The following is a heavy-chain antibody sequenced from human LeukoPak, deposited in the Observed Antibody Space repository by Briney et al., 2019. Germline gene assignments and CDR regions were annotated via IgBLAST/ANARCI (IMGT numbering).Heavy chain of an antibody. Sequence: PSETLSLICAVYGGSFSGYYWSWIRQPPGKGLEWIGEINHSGSTNYNPSLKSRVTISVDTSKNQFSLKLSSVTAADTAVYYCARRRFLERYRGAFDIWGQGTMVTVST. V-gene: IGHV4-34*01. J-gene: IGHJ3*02. CDR1: GGSFSGYY. CDR2: INHSGST. CDR3: ARRRFLERYRGAFDI. D-gene: IGHD3-3*01.